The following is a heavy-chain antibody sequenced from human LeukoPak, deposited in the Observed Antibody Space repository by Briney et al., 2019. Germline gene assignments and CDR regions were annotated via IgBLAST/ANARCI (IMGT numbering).Heavy chain of an antibody. J-gene: IGHJ6*02. CDR3: ARDRKLLWFGELWDYCGMDV. V-gene: IGHV3-13*01. Sequence: PGGSLRLSCAASGFTFSSYDMHWVRQATGKGLEWVSAIGTAGDTYYPGSVKGRFTISRENAKNSLYLQMNSLRAGDTAVYYCARDRKLLWFGELWDYCGMDVWGQGTTVTVSS. CDR1: GFTFSSYD. CDR2: IGTAGDT. D-gene: IGHD3-10*01.